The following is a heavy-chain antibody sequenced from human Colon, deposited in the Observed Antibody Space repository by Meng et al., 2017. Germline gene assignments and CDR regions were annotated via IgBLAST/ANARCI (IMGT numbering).Heavy chain of an antibody. CDR2: INQEGDKI. CDR3: ARDYGRAGDY. J-gene: IGHJ4*02. Sequence: GESLKISCAVSGFTFSDYWMSWVRQPPGKGLEWVACINQEGDKIYYVDSVKGRFTVSRDNAKNSLYLEMNTLRAEDTALYYCARDYGRAGDYWGQGKRVNGAS. CDR1: GFTFSDYW. D-gene: IGHD3-10*01. V-gene: IGHV3-7*01.